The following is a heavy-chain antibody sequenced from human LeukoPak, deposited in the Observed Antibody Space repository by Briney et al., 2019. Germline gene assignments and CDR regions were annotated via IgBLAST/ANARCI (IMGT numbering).Heavy chain of an antibody. CDR3: ARDGYCSSGSCYGSYDY. CDR1: GFIFSKYS. CDR2: ISSSSDTI. Sequence: GGPLRLSCAAPGFIFSKYSMHWVRQAPGKGLEWVSYISSSSDTIYYADSVKGRFTISRDNAKNSLYLQMNSLRDEDTAVYYCARDGYCSSGSCYGSYDYWGQGTLVTVSS. J-gene: IGHJ4*02. D-gene: IGHD2-15*01. V-gene: IGHV3-48*02.